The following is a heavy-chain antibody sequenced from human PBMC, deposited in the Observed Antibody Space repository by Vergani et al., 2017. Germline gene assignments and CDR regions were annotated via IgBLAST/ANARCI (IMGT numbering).Heavy chain of an antibody. V-gene: IGHV4-38-2*02. CDR1: GYSISSDYY. J-gene: IGHJ4*02. CDR3: ARDMDYDGGAFDY. Sequence: QVQLQESGPGLVKPSETLSLTCTVSGYSISSDYYWGWIRQSPGKGLEWIGRISQTGSPYYNPALRSRVTISRDTSKNHFSLNLTSVTAADTAVYFCARDMDYDGGAFDYWGQGILVTVSS. D-gene: IGHD4-17*01. CDR2: ISQTGSP.